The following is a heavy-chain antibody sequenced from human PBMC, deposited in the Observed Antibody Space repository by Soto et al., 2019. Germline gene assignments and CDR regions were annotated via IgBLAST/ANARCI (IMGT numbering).Heavy chain of an antibody. CDR1: GGSISSDIHY. J-gene: IGHJ3*02. V-gene: IGHV4-39*01. D-gene: IGHD3-10*01. CDR3: ARHTDCGSGSSCLGSDNMDTDAFDI. Sequence: SETLSLTCTISGGSISSDIHYWGWIRQPPGKGLEWIGTIYYSGRTYYNPSLRSRVTISVDTSKNQFSLRLTSVTAADTAVYYCARHTDCGSGSSCLGSDNMDTDAFDIWAQGTMVTVSS. CDR2: IYYSGRT.